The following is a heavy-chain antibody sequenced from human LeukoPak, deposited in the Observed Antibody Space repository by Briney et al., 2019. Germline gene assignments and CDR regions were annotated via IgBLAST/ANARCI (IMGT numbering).Heavy chain of an antibody. CDR3: AFAVTEMAFDI. V-gene: IGHV1-46*01. Sequence: ASVKVSCKASGYTLSSYYMHWVRQAPGQGLEWMGIIYPSGGSTNYAQKFQGRVTMTSDTSTSTVYMELSSLRSEDTAVYYCAFAVTEMAFDIWGQGTMVTVSS. CDR1: GYTLSSYY. J-gene: IGHJ3*02. CDR2: IYPSGGST. D-gene: IGHD2-21*02.